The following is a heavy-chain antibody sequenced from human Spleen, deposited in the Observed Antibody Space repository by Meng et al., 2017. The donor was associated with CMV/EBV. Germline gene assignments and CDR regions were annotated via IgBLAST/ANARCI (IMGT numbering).Heavy chain of an antibody. V-gene: IGHV3-21*01. Sequence: ETLSLTCAASGFTFSRYSMNWVRQAPGRGLEWVASVSSASAYIYYADSVRGRFTISRDNAENSLYLQMNSLRAEDTAVYYCAREPTSISSGDYFDYWGQGTLVTVSS. CDR2: VSSASAYI. J-gene: IGHJ4*02. CDR3: AREPTSISSGDYFDY. D-gene: IGHD6-6*01. CDR1: GFTFSRYS.